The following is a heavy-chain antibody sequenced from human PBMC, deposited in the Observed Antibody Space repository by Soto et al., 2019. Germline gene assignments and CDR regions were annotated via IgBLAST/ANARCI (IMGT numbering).Heavy chain of an antibody. J-gene: IGHJ4*02. Sequence: GESLKISCAASGFTVSSNYMSWVRQAPGKGLEWVSVIYSGGSTYYADSVKGRFTISRHNSKNTLYLQMNSLRAEDTAVYYCASSLGSGGTPGFDYWGQGTLVTVSS. CDR2: IYSGGST. D-gene: IGHD2-15*01. CDR3: ASSLGSGGTPGFDY. CDR1: GFTVSSNY. V-gene: IGHV3-53*04.